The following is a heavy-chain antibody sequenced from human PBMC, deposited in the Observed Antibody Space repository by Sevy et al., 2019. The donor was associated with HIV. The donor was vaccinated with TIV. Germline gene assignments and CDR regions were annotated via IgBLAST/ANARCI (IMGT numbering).Heavy chain of an antibody. CDR1: GGSISSYY. CDR2: IYYSGST. CDR3: ARDYRRATKYYGMDV. D-gene: IGHD1-26*01. J-gene: IGHJ6*02. Sequence: SETLSLTCTVSGGSISSYYWSWIRQPPGKGLEWIGYIYYSGSTNYNPSLKSRVTISVDTSKNQFSLKLSSVTAADTAVYYCARDYRRATKYYGMDVWGQGTTVTVSS. V-gene: IGHV4-59*01.